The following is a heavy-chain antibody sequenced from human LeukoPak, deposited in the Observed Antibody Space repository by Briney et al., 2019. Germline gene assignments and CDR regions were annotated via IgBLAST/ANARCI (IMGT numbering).Heavy chain of an antibody. CDR1: NFDFFSYG. CDR2: IFTDGSTT. J-gene: IGHJ4*01. D-gene: IGHD2-21*02. CDR3: ARELPREVTLDY. V-gene: IGHV3-74*01. Sequence: AGRSLRLSCVASNFDFFSYGMQWVRQAPGKGLVWVSRIFTDGSTTSYADSVKGRFTISRDNAKNTLYLEMKSLRVEDTAVYYCARELPREVTLDYWGQGTLVTVSP.